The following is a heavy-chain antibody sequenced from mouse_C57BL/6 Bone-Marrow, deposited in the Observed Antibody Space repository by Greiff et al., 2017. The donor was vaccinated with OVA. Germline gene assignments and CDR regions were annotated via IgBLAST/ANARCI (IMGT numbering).Heavy chain of an antibody. V-gene: IGHV1-82*01. J-gene: IGHJ4*01. Sequence: QVQLQQSGPELVKPGASVKISCKASGYAFSSSWMNWVKQRPGKGLEWIGRIYPGDGDTNYNGKFKGKATLTADKSSSTAYMQLSSLTSEDSAVYFCARWGHYVSWGQGTSVTVSS. CDR2: IYPGDGDT. CDR3: ARWGHYVS. CDR1: GYAFSSSW. D-gene: IGHD1-2*01.